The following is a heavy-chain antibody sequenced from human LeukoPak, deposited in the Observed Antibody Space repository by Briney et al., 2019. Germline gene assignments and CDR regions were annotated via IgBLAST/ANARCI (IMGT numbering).Heavy chain of an antibody. J-gene: IGHJ6*03. CDR1: GYTFTSYG. D-gene: IGHD3-10*01. CDR3: ARSLTKETNLYYYGGADSKYYYYMDV. V-gene: IGHV1-18*01. CDR2: ISAYNGNT. Sequence: GASVKVSCKASGYTFTSYGISWVRQAPGQGLEWMGWISAYNGNTNYAQKLQGRVTMTTDTSTSTAYMELRRLRSDDRAVYYCARSLTKETNLYYYGGADSKYYYYMDVWGKGTTVTVSS.